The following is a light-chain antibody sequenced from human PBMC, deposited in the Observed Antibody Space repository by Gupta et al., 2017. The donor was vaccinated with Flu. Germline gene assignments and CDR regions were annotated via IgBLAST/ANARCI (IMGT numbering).Light chain of an antibody. J-gene: IGLJ2*01. CDR2: EGS. CDR1: RRDVGRYNL. V-gene: IGLV2-23*03. Sequence: QSALTQPASVSGSPGQSITIPCTGTRRDVGRYNLVSWYQQSPGKAPRLMIYEGSRRPSGVSNRFSGSKSGNTASLTISGLQAEDEADYYCCSYAGSSTFVVFGGGTKLTVL. CDR3: CSYAGSSTFVV.